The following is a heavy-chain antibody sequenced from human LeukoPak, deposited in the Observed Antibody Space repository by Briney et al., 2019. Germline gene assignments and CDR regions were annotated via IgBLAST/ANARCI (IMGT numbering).Heavy chain of an antibody. D-gene: IGHD6-13*01. CDR1: GGTFSSYA. CDR3: ARGRAAAGPYYFDY. V-gene: IGHV1-69*05. Sequence: ASVKVSCKASGGTFSSYAISWVRQAPGQGLEWMGGIIPIFGTANYAQKFQGRVTITTDESTSTAYMELSSLRSEDTAVYYCARGRAAAGPYYFDYWGQGTLVTVSS. J-gene: IGHJ4*02. CDR2: IIPIFGTA.